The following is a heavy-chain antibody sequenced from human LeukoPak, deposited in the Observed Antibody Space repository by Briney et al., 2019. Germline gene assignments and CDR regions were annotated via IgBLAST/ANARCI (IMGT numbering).Heavy chain of an antibody. Sequence: GGSLRLSCAASGFTFSSYGMHWVRQAPGKGLEWVAVISYDGSNKYYADSVKGRFTISRDNSKNTLYLQMNSLRAEDTAVYYCARDRYSSGSAFDIWGQGTMVTVSS. CDR2: ISYDGSNK. J-gene: IGHJ3*02. V-gene: IGHV3-30*03. CDR1: GFTFSSYG. CDR3: ARDRYSSGSAFDI. D-gene: IGHD6-19*01.